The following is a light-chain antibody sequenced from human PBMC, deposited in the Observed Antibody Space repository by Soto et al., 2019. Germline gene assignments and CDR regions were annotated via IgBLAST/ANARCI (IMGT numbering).Light chain of an antibody. V-gene: IGLV2-14*01. CDR1: SSDVGGYNY. J-gene: IGLJ1*01. Sequence: QSALTQPASVSGSPGQSITISCTGTSSDVGGYNYVSWYQQHPGKAPKLMIYEVSNRPSGVSNRFSGSKSGNTGSLTISGLQAEEEADYYCSSYTSGSTYVFGTGTKVTVL. CDR3: SSYTSGSTYV. CDR2: EVS.